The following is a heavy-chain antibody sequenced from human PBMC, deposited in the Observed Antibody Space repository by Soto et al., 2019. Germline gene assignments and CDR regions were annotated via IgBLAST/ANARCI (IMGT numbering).Heavy chain of an antibody. J-gene: IGHJ6*02. CDR2: IIPIFGTA. Sequence: SVKVSCKASGGTFSSYAISWVRQAPGQGLEWMGGIIPIFGTANYAQKFQGRVTITADESTSTAYMELSSLRSEDTAVYYCARYCSSTSCYSTARTGYYYYYGMDVWGQGTTVTVSS. V-gene: IGHV1-69*13. D-gene: IGHD2-2*01. CDR3: ARYCSSTSCYSTARTGYYYYYGMDV. CDR1: GGTFSSYA.